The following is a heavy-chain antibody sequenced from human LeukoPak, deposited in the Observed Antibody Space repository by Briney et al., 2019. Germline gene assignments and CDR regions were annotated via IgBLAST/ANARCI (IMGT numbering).Heavy chain of an antibody. CDR3: ARVYDSSGSKSGLDY. CDR2: INPSGGST. Sequence: ASVKVSCKASGYTFTSYYMHWVRQAPGQGLEWMGIINPSGGSTSYAQKFQGRVTMTRDTSTSTVYMELSSLRSEDTAVYYGARVYDSSGSKSGLDYWGQGTLVTVSS. V-gene: IGHV1-46*01. D-gene: IGHD3-22*01. CDR1: GYTFTSYY. J-gene: IGHJ4*02.